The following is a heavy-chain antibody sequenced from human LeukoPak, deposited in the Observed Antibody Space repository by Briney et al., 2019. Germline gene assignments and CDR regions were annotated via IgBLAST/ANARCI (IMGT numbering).Heavy chain of an antibody. CDR2: RNPADSDT. CDR3: ARHVSSSRVAYDV. V-gene: IGHV5-51*01. Sequence: KRGESLQISCQGSGCTFTSYWIGWVRQLPGKGLEWMGLRNPADSDTRYSPSFQGQVTISVDKSISTAYLEWSTLKASDTAMYYCARHVSSSRVAYDVWGQGTLVTVSS. D-gene: IGHD2-2*01. J-gene: IGHJ3*01. CDR1: GCTFTSYW.